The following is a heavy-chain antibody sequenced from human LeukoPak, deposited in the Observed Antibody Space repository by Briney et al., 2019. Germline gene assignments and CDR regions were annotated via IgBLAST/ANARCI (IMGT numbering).Heavy chain of an antibody. V-gene: IGHV3-74*01. Sequence: GGSLRLSCAASGFTFSSYWMHWVRQAPGKGLVWVSRINSDGSSTSYADSVKGRFTISRDKVKKMLYLQINSLRAEDTAMYYCARDRGGYFDYWGQGTLVTVSS. CDR1: GFTFSSYW. D-gene: IGHD3-10*01. CDR2: INSDGSST. J-gene: IGHJ4*02. CDR3: ARDRGGYFDY.